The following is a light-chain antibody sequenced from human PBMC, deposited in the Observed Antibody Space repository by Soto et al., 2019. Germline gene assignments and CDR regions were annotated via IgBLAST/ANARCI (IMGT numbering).Light chain of an antibody. Sequence: EVVLTQSPGTVSLSPGERVTLSCRASQSVISNYLAWYQQRPGQAPRLLIYAASSRSTGSPDRFSGSGSGTDFPVRISSLEPEDFAVYYCQQYGRSLTWTFGQGTKVEMK. V-gene: IGKV3-20*01. CDR2: AAS. J-gene: IGKJ1*01. CDR3: QQYGRSLTWT. CDR1: QSVISNY.